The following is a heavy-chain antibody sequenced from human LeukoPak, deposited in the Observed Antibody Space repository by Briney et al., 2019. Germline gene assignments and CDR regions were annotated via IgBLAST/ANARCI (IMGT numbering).Heavy chain of an antibody. D-gene: IGHD1-14*01. CDR3: ARVGWEILNLHFDP. CDR1: KFTFSDYA. V-gene: IGHV3-48*01. Sequence: GGSLRLSCTASKFTFSDYAMTWVRQAPGKGLEWVSYINNRGRTMYYADSVKGRFTISRDNAKNSLYLQMNGLRVEDTAIYSCARVGWEILNLHFDPWGQGTLVTVSS. J-gene: IGHJ5*02. CDR2: INNRGRTM.